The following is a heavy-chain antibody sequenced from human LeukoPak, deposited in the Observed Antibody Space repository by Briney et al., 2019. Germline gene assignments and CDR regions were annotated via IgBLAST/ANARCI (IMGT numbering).Heavy chain of an antibody. J-gene: IGHJ6*03. D-gene: IGHD3-9*01. Sequence: GGSLRLSCAASGFTFSDYYMSWIRQAPGKGLEWVSYISSSGSTIYYADSVKGRFTISRDNAKNSLYLQMNSLRAEDTAVYYCAKRGPLPDYDILTGYYNYYYYYYMDVWGKGTTVTISS. V-gene: IGHV3-11*01. CDR2: ISSSGSTI. CDR1: GFTFSDYY. CDR3: AKRGPLPDYDILTGYYNYYYYYYMDV.